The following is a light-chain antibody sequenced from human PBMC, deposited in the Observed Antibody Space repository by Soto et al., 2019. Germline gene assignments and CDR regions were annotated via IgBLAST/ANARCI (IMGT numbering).Light chain of an antibody. J-gene: IGLJ1*01. CDR3: GADHGSGSNFVYV. V-gene: IGLV9-49*03. CDR2: VGPGGIVG. Sequence: QSVLTQPPSASASPGASVTLTCTLSSGYSNYKVDWYQQRPGKGPRFVMRVGPGGIVGSKGDGIPDRFSVLGSGLNRYLTIKNIQEEDESDYHCGADHGSGSNFVYVFGTGTKLTVL. CDR1: SGYSNYK.